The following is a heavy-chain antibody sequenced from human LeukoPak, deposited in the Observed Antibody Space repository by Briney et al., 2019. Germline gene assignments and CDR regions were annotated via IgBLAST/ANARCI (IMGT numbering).Heavy chain of an antibody. CDR3: ARGIPSGSNKYYFDY. D-gene: IGHD1-26*01. CDR1: GASISSHY. V-gene: IGHV4-59*11. CDR2: ISYSGSI. Sequence: SETLSLTCTVSGASISSHYWSWIRQPPGKGLEWIGYISYSGSINYNPSLRSRVTISVDTSKNQFSLKLSSVTAADTAVYYCARGIPSGSNKYYFDYWGQGTLVTVSS. J-gene: IGHJ4*02.